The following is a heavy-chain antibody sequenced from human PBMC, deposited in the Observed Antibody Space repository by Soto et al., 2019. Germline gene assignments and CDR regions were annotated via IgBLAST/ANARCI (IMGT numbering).Heavy chain of an antibody. J-gene: IGHJ4*02. Sequence: QVQLQESGPGLVKPSGTLSLTCAVSGDSISSDKWWSWVRQPPGKGLEWIGEIHHSGRTNYNPSLKSRVTILVEKSKNQVSLELSSMTAADTAVYYCASGGDWHFDYWGQGTQVTLSS. CDR1: GDSISSDKW. CDR2: IHHSGRT. D-gene: IGHD2-21*02. V-gene: IGHV4-4*02. CDR3: ASGGDWHFDY.